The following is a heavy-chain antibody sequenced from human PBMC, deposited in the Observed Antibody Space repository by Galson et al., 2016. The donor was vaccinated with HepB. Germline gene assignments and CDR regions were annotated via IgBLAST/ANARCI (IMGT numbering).Heavy chain of an antibody. CDR2: ISSSVSTI. V-gene: IGHV3-48*02. CDR3: ARELVRSAFDL. D-gene: IGHD6-6*01. CDR1: GFTFSRSG. J-gene: IGHJ3*01. Sequence: SVRLSCAGSGFTFSRSGLNWVRQAPGKGLQWVSYISSSVSTIYYADSVKGRFTISRDNAKNSVYLQMHSLRDDDTAVYYCARELVRSAFDLWGQGTMVTVSS.